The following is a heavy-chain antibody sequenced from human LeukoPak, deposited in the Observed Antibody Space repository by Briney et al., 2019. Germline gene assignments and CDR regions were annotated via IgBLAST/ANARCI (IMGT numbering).Heavy chain of an antibody. D-gene: IGHD3-10*01. J-gene: IGHJ4*02. Sequence: SVKVSCKASGGTFSIYAVNWVRQAPGQGLEWMGGIIPLFGTANYAQKFQGRVTITTDESTSTAYMELSSLRSEDTAIYYCARVFARGGEISGSYYYYWGQGTLVTVSS. CDR1: GGTFSIYA. CDR3: ARVFARGGEISGSYYYY. CDR2: IIPLFGTA. V-gene: IGHV1-69*05.